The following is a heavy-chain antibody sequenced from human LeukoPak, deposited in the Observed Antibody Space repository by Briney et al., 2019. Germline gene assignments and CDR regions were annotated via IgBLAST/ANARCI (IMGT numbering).Heavy chain of an antibody. J-gene: IGHJ4*02. D-gene: IGHD5-12*01. CDR1: GFTFRSYG. CDR3: AKDLATMYTLDY. CDR2: ISYDGSDK. V-gene: IGHV3-30*18. Sequence: GGSLRLSCAASGFTFRSYGIHWVRQAPGKGLEWVALISYDGSDKFFADSVRGRFTISRDNSKNTLYLQMNSLRAEDTAVYYCAKDLATMYTLDYWGEGTLVTVSS.